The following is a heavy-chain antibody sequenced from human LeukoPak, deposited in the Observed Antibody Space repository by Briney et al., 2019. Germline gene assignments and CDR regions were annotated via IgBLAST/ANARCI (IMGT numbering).Heavy chain of an antibody. J-gene: IGHJ6*03. V-gene: IGHV3-23*01. CDR3: AKEGGPAPYYYYYMDV. Sequence: GGSLRISCEASGFTFSSYAMNWVRQAPGKGLEWVSVISGSGRSTFYADSVKGRFTISRDDSKKMLFLQMNSLRAEDTAIYYCAKEGGPAPYYYYYMDVWVKGSTVTVSS. CDR2: ISGSGRST. D-gene: IGHD2-2*01. CDR1: GFTFSSYA.